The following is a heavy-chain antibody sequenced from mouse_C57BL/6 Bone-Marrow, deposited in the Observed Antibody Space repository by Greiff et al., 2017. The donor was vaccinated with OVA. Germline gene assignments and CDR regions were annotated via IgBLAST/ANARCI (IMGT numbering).Heavy chain of an antibody. CDR3: TAMVTTRYAMDY. CDR2: IYPGNSDT. Sequence: EVQLQQSGPVLARPGASVKMSCKTSGYTFTSYWMHWVKQRPGQGLEWIGAIYPGNSDTSYNQKFKGKAKLTAVTSASTAYMELSSLTNEDSAVYYCTAMVTTRYAMDYWGQGTSVTVSS. V-gene: IGHV1-5*01. J-gene: IGHJ4*01. CDR1: GYTFTSYW. D-gene: IGHD2-2*01.